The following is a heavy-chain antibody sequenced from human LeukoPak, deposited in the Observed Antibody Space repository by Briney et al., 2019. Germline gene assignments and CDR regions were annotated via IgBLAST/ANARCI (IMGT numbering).Heavy chain of an antibody. CDR1: GFTFDDYA. V-gene: IGHV3-9*01. D-gene: IGHD3-3*01. J-gene: IGHJ6*02. Sequence: GGSLRLSCAASGFTFDDYAMYWVRQAPGKGLEWVSGISWNSVGIGYADSVRGRFTISRDNARNSLYLQMNSLRAEDTALYYCAKGSGPSGYYYGMDVWGQGTTVTVSS. CDR3: AKGSGPSGYYYGMDV. CDR2: ISWNSVGI.